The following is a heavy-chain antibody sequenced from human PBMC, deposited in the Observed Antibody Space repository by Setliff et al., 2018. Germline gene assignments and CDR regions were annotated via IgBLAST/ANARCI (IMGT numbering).Heavy chain of an antibody. CDR2: FHTGGST. D-gene: IGHD3-10*01. J-gene: IGHJ5*02. CDR1: GDSVSSGSYY. V-gene: IGHV4-61*09. CDR3: ARTSGSGSSLLPNFSDP. Sequence: SETLSLTCTVSGDSVSSGSYYWTWIRQPAGKGLEWIGHFHTGGSTNYNRSLRSRVSISVDTSKNQFSLKLSSVTAADTAVYYCARTSGSGSSLLPNFSDPWGQGIRVTVSS.